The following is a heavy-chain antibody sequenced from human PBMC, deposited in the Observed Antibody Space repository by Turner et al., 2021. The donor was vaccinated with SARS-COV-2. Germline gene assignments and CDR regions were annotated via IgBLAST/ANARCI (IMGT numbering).Heavy chain of an antibody. Sequence: QVQLVQSGAEVKKPGASVTVSCKAPGYTFTSYDINWVRQATGQGLEWMGWMNSKSGNTGYAQKFQGRVTMTRNTSISTAYMELSSLRSEDTAVYYCARGDCSGGSCYDLDYWGQGTLVTVSS. J-gene: IGHJ4*02. CDR3: ARGDCSGGSCYDLDY. V-gene: IGHV1-8*01. CDR1: GYTFTSYD. D-gene: IGHD2-15*01. CDR2: MNSKSGNT.